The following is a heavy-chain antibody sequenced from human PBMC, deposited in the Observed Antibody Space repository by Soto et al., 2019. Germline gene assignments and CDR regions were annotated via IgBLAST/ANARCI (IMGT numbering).Heavy chain of an antibody. V-gene: IGHV4-34*01. CDR3: ARGLLTTRLGDQEMDNYYYYYYMDV. Sequence: SQTLSLTCAVYGGSFSGYYWSWIRQPPGKGLEWIGEINHSGSTNYNPSLKSRVTISVDTSKNQFSLKLSSVTAADTAVYYCARGLLTTRLGDQEMDNYYYYYYMDVWGKGTTVTVSS. CDR2: INHSGST. J-gene: IGHJ6*03. CDR1: GGSFSGYY. D-gene: IGHD3-10*01.